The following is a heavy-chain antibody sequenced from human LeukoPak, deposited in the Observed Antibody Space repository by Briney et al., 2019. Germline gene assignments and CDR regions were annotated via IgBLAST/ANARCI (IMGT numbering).Heavy chain of an antibody. CDR1: GFTFDDYA. V-gene: IGHV3-9*01. Sequence: GRSLRLSCAASGFTFDDYAMHWVRQAPGKGLEWVSGISWNSGSIGYADSVKGRFTISRDNAKNSLYLQMNSLRAEDTAVYHCARDSRFDYWGQGTLVTVSS. J-gene: IGHJ4*02. CDR2: ISWNSGSI. CDR3: ARDSRFDY.